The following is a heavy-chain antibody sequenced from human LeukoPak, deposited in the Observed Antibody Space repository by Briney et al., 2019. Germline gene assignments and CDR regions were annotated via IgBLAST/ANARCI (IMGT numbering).Heavy chain of an antibody. V-gene: IGHV3-7*01. J-gene: IGHJ4*02. CDR1: GFTFSSYW. Sequence: GGSLRLSCAASGFTFSSYWMSWVRQAPGKGLEWVANIKQDGSEKYYVDSVKGRFTISRDNAKNSLYLQMNSLRAEDTAVYYCARSPYYDSGSYTYWGQGTLVTVSS. CDR3: ARSPYYDSGSYTY. CDR2: IKQDGSEK. D-gene: IGHD3-10*01.